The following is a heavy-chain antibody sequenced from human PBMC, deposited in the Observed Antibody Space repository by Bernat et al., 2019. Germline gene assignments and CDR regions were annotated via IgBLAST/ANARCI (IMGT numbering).Heavy chain of an antibody. J-gene: IGHJ4*02. CDR2: IDWDDDK. D-gene: IGHD6-6*01. CDR1: GFSLTTSGMR. V-gene: IGHV2-70*04. CDR3: ARMSYSSSSYYFDY. Sequence: QVTLKESGPALVKPTQTLTLTCTFSGFSLTTSGMRVCWIRQPPGKALEWLARIDWDDDKFYSTSLKTRLTISKDTSKNQVVLTMTNMDPVDTATYYCARMSYSSSSYYFDYWGQGTLVTVAS.